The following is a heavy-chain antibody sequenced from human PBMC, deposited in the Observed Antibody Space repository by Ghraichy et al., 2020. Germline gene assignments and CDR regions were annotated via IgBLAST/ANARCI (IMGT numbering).Heavy chain of an antibody. Sequence: SLNISCAASGFTFDDYAMHWVRQAPGKGLEWVSGISWNSGSIGYADSVKGRFTIYRDNAKNSLYLQMNSLRAEDTALYYCAKGQAGYYYDSSGPLDYWVPGHLVTVSS. CDR3: AKGQAGYYYDSSGPLDY. J-gene: IGHJ4*02. D-gene: IGHD3-22*01. CDR1: GFTFDDYA. V-gene: IGHV3-9*01. CDR2: ISWNSGSI.